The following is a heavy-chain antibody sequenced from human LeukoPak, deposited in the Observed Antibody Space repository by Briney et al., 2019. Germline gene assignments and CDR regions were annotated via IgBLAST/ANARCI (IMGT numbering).Heavy chain of an antibody. CDR2: IRYDGSNK. V-gene: IGHV3-30*02. CDR1: GFTFSSYG. Sequence: PGGSLRLSCAASGFTFSSYGMHWVRQAPGKGLEWVAFIRYDGSNKYYADSVKGRFTISRDNSKNTLYLQMNSLRAEDTAVYYCAKDADYSNPFDYWGQGTLVTVSS. D-gene: IGHD4-11*01. J-gene: IGHJ4*02. CDR3: AKDADYSNPFDY.